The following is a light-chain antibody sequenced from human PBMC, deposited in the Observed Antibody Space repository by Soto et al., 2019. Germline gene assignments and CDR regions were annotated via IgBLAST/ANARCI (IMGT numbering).Light chain of an antibody. CDR2: KAS. Sequence: DIQMTQSPSTLSASVGDRVTITCRASQGVSRWLAWYQQKAGKAPKLLIYKASSLESGVPSRFSGSGSETEFTLTISSLQPDDFATYYCQQYNFYPWTFGQGTKVEIK. V-gene: IGKV1-5*03. CDR3: QQYNFYPWT. CDR1: QGVSRW. J-gene: IGKJ1*01.